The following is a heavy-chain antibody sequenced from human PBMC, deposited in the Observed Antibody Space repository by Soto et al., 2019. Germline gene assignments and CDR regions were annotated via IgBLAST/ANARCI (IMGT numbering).Heavy chain of an antibody. CDR1: GYSFSLYG. D-gene: IGHD6-6*01. V-gene: IGHV1-18*04. Sequence: QVQLVQSGAEMKKPGASVKVSCKASGYSFSLYGISWVRQAPGQGLEWMGWISTYNGNTKHAQKFQDRVTSTADTSTSTAYMEVPSRRSDDPAVYYCARMFASSLDYLCQGTLFSVSS. CDR3: ARMFASSLDY. CDR2: ISTYNGNT. J-gene: IGHJ4*02.